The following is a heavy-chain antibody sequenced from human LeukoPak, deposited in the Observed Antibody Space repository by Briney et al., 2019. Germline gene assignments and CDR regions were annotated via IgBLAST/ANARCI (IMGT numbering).Heavy chain of an antibody. CDR3: ARLPFRYAFDY. Sequence: ASVKVSCKASGYTFTSYYMHWVRQAPGQGLEWMAIINPSGGSTSYAQKFQGRVTMTRDTSTSTVYMELSSLRSEDTAVYYCARLPFRYAFDYWGQGTLVTVSS. J-gene: IGHJ4*02. V-gene: IGHV1-46*03. CDR1: GYTFTSYY. D-gene: IGHD3-9*01. CDR2: INPSGGST.